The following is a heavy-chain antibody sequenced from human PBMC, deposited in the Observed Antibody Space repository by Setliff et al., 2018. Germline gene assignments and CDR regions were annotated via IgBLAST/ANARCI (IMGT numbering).Heavy chain of an antibody. D-gene: IGHD5-12*01. J-gene: IGHJ4*02. CDR1: GYTFTSYY. CDR2: TNPNNGDT. Sequence: ASVQVSCQASGYTFTSYYMHWVRQAPGQGLEWMGITNPNNGDTKPAQKFQGRLTMTRDTSISTAYMELSSLRSDDTAVYYCARQPMDTIMVTFDYWGQGILVTVSS. V-gene: IGHV1-2*02. CDR3: ARQPMDTIMVTFDY.